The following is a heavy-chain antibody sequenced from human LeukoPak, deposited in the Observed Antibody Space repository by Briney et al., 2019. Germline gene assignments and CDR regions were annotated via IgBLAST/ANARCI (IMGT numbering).Heavy chain of an antibody. J-gene: IGHJ4*02. CDR1: GFTFSSYW. V-gene: IGHV3-74*01. CDR3: AKQPAHYSSSEIFDY. D-gene: IGHD6-6*01. Sequence: GGSLRLSCAASGFTFSSYWMHWVRQAPGKGLVWVSRINSDGSSTSYADSVKGRFTISRDNSKNTLYLQMNSLRAEDTAVYYCAKQPAHYSSSEIFDYWGQGTLVTVSS. CDR2: INSDGSST.